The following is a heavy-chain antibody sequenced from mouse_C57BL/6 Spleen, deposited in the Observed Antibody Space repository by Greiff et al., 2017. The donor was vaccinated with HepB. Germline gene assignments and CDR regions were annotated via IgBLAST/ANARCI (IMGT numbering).Heavy chain of an antibody. D-gene: IGHD1-1*01. V-gene: IGHV5-4*01. J-gene: IGHJ1*03. Sequence: EVKLVESGGGLVKPGGSLKLSCAASGFTFSSYAMSWVRQTPEKRLEWVATISDGGSYTYFPDNVKGRFTISRDNAKNNLYLQMSHLKSEDTAMYYCARDRITTVVAGGYFDVWGTGTTVTVSS. CDR2: ISDGGSYT. CDR3: ARDRITTVVAGGYFDV. CDR1: GFTFSSYA.